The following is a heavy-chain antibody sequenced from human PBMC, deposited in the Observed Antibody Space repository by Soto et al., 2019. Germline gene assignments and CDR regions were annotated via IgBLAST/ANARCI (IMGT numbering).Heavy chain of an antibody. CDR3: ARDPYCSSTSCYDYSIQMRLY. CDR1: GFTFSSYG. CDR2: IWYDGSNK. D-gene: IGHD2-2*01. Sequence: GGSLRLSCAASGFTFSSYGMHWVRQAPGKGLEWVAVIWYDGSNKYYADSVKGRFTISRDNSKNTLYLQMNSLRAEDTAVYYCARDPYCSSTSCYDYSIQMRLYWGQGTLVTVSS. J-gene: IGHJ4*02. V-gene: IGHV3-33*01.